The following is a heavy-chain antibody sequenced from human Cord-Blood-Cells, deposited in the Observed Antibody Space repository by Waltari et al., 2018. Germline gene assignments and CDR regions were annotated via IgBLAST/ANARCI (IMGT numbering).Heavy chain of an antibody. CDR1: GGSISSSSYY. Sequence: QLQLQESGPGLVKPSETLSLTCTVSGGSISSSSYYWGWIRQPPGKGLEWIGSIYYRGSTYYTPSLKSRVTISVDTSKNQFSLKLSSVTAADTAVYYCARHSSSWYFDYWGQGTLVTVSS. V-gene: IGHV4-39*01. CDR2: IYYRGST. CDR3: ARHSSSWYFDY. D-gene: IGHD6-13*01. J-gene: IGHJ4*02.